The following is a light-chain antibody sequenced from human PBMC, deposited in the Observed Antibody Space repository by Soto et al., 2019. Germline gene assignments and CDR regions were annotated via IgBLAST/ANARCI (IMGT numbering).Light chain of an antibody. J-gene: IGKJ1*01. V-gene: IGKV2-30*01. CDR2: EVS. Sequence: IVMTQSPLSMPVTXGEPASIFCRSSGSLVYIYGNTSLTWFQQRQGXSPRGXXFEVSNRDYGGPDRFCGSASATDFTRNISRVEAEDVGVYYGMQGTHWPHTVGQGTKVEIK. CDR3: MQGTHWPHT. CDR1: GSLVYIYGNTS.